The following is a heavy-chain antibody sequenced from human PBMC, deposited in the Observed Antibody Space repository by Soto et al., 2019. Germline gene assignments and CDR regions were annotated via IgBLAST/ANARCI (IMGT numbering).Heavy chain of an antibody. V-gene: IGHV1-8*01. CDR1: GYTFTSYD. J-gene: IGHJ6*02. CDR3: ARGPDVLRFLEWLPRGYYGMDV. D-gene: IGHD3-3*01. Sequence: ASVKVSCKASGYTFTSYDINWVRQATGQGLEWMGWMNPNSGNTGYAQKLQGRVTMTRNTSISTAYMELSSLRSEDTAVYYCARGPDVLRFLEWLPRGYYGMDVWGQGTTVTVSS. CDR2: MNPNSGNT.